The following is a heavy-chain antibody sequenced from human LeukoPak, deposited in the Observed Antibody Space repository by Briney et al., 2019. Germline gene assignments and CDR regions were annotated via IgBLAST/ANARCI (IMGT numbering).Heavy chain of an antibody. V-gene: IGHV3-23*01. CDR1: GFTFSNYA. CDR2: MSGSGDTT. D-gene: IGHD2-21*01. CDR3: AKASRPIDVVEMDV. J-gene: IGHJ6*02. Sequence: ETLSLTCAVSGFTFSNYAMRWVRQAPGKGLEWVSAMSGSGDTTQYADSVKGRFTISRDNSQNTLYLQMNSLRAEDTATYFCAKASRPIDVVEMDVWGQGTTVIVSS.